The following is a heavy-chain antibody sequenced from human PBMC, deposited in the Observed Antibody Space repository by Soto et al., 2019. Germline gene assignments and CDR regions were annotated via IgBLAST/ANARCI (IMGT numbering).Heavy chain of an antibody. CDR1: GGSISGGGYS. J-gene: IGHJ3*02. D-gene: IGHD3-3*01. CDR2: FYDSGST. V-gene: IGHV4-30-2*01. Sequence: HLQLQESGSGLVKPSQTLSLTCAVSGGSISGGGYSWSWIRQPPGKGLVWIGYFYDSGSTYYNPSRKSRVTRALDRSKNQFALKLTSVTAADTAVYYCARDGGIDAFDILGQGTLVTVSS. CDR3: ARDGGIDAFDI.